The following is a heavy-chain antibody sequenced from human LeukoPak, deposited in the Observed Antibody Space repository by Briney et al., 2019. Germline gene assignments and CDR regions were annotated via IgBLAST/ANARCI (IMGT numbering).Heavy chain of an antibody. D-gene: IGHD3-22*01. CDR1: DFTFSDAW. J-gene: IGHJ4*02. CDR2: IKSKTEGGTI. Sequence: GGSLRLSCAASDFTFSDAWMNWVRQAPGKGLEWVGRIKSKTEGGTIDYAAPVKGRFTISRDDSKNTLYLQMNSLKTEDTAVYYCTRYYDSSGYYYFDYWGQGTLVTVSS. CDR3: TRYYDSSGYYYFDY. V-gene: IGHV3-15*07.